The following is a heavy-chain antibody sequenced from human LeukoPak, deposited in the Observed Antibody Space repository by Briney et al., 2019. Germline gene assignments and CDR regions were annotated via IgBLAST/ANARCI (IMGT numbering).Heavy chain of an antibody. CDR1: GGSFCGYY. J-gene: IGHJ4*02. D-gene: IGHD3-22*01. CDR2: INHSGST. V-gene: IGHV4-34*01. Sequence: SETLSLTCAVYGGSFCGYYWSWILQPPGKGLEWIGEINHSGSTNYNPSLKSRVTISVDTSKNQFSLKLSSVTAADTAVYYCARRGTYDSSGYRKYYFDYWGQGTLVTVSS. CDR3: ARRGTYDSSGYRKYYFDY.